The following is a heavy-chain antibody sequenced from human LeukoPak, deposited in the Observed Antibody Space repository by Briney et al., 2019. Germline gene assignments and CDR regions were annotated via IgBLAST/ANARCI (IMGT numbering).Heavy chain of an antibody. D-gene: IGHD5-18*01. J-gene: IGHJ4*02. V-gene: IGHV3-23*01. CDR1: GFTFAGNA. CDR3: ARDQTPMVILGY. Sequence: GGSLRLSCATSGFTFAGNAMSWVRQAPGEGLEWVSGISAGDGSSHYADSVKGRFTISVDNSKNTLYLQMNSLRAEDTAVYYCARDQTPMVILGYWGQGTLVTVSS. CDR2: ISAGDGSS.